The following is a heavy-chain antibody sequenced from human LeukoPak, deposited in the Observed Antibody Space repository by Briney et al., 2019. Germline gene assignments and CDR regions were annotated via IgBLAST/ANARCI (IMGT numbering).Heavy chain of an antibody. CDR1: GFTFSNYR. Sequence: HPGGSLRLSCAASGFTFSNYRLDWVRQAPGKGLEWVSHISSDSRTIYYADSVKGRFTVSRDNAENSLFLQMNSLRAGDTAIYYCVREPTHSNLLTHGSWDAFDIWGPGTMVTVSS. D-gene: IGHD3-10*01. J-gene: IGHJ3*02. CDR3: VREPTHSNLLTHGSWDAFDI. V-gene: IGHV3-48*04. CDR2: ISSDSRTI.